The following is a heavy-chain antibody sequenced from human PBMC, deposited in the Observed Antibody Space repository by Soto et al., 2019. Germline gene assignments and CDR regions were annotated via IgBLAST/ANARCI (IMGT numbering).Heavy chain of an antibody. D-gene: IGHD6-13*01. CDR2: ISGSGGST. CDR1: GFTFSSYA. Sequence: GGSLRLSCASSGFTFSSYAMSLVRQAPGKGLEWVSAISGSGGSTYYADSVKGRFTISRDNSKNTLYLQMNSLRAEDTAVYYCAKVSWSGKDYYYYGMDVWGQGTTVTVSS. J-gene: IGHJ6*02. V-gene: IGHV3-23*01. CDR3: AKVSWSGKDYYYYGMDV.